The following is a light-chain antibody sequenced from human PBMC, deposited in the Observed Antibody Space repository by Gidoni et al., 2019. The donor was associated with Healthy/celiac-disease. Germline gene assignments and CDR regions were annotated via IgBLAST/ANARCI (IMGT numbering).Light chain of an antibody. CDR3: SSYTSSSTLV. V-gene: IGLV2-14*01. J-gene: IGLJ2*01. Sequence: QSALTQPASVSGSPGQSITISCTGTSSDGGGYNYVSCYQQPPGKPPKLMLYDVSNRPSGVSNRFSGSKSGNTASLTISVLQAEDEADYYCSSYTSSSTLVVGGGTKLTVL. CDR1: SSDGGGYNY. CDR2: DVS.